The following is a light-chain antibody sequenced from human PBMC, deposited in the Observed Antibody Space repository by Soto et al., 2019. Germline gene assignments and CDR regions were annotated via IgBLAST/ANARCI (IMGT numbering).Light chain of an antibody. Sequence: QSALTQPASVSGSPGQSITISCTGTSSDVGAYNYVSWYQHHPGKAPKLIIYEVANGPSGVSNRFSGSKSGNTASLTISGLQAEDEADYYCSSYTDSNTVLFGGGTKLTVL. CDR2: EVA. CDR3: SSYTDSNTVL. V-gene: IGLV2-14*01. CDR1: SSDVGAYNY. J-gene: IGLJ2*01.